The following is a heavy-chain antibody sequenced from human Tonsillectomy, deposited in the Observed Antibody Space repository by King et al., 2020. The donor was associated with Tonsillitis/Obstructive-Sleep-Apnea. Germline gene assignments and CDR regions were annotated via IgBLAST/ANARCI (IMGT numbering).Heavy chain of an antibody. V-gene: IGHV1-24*01. CDR3: ATILALVVPAAYRGFDY. CDR2: FDPEDGET. J-gene: IGHJ4*02. CDR1: GYTLTELS. Sequence: QLVQSGAEVKKPGASVKVSCKVSGYTLTELSMHWVRQAPGKGLEWMGGFDPEDGETIYAQKFQGRVTMTEDTSTDTAYMELSSLRSEDTAVYYCATILALVVPAAYRGFDYWXQGTLVTVSS. D-gene: IGHD2-2*01.